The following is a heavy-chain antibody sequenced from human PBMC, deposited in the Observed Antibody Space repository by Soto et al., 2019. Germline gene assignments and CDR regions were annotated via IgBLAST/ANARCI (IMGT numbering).Heavy chain of an antibody. J-gene: IGHJ5*02. Sequence: QVQLVQSGAEVKKPGASVKVSCKASGYTFTSYDINWVRQATGQGLEMMGWMNPNRRNTGSAQKSQGRVTMTRNTSIATAYTELNSVSTQDTGVYYWARERADRLDPWGPGTRVTVSS. CDR1: GYTFTSYD. D-gene: IGHD6-13*01. V-gene: IGHV1-8*01. CDR3: ARERADRLDP. CDR2: MNPNRRNT.